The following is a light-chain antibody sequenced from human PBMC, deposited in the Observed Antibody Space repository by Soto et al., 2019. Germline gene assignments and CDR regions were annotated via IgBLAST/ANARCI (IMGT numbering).Light chain of an antibody. J-gene: IGKJ1*01. Sequence: EIVFTQSPGTLSLSPGERATLSCRASQSVSSSYLAWYQQKPGQAPRLLIYGASSRATGIPDRFSGSGSGTDFTLXISRLEPEDFAVYYCQQYGSSPRTFGQGTKV. CDR2: GAS. V-gene: IGKV3-20*01. CDR1: QSVSSSY. CDR3: QQYGSSPRT.